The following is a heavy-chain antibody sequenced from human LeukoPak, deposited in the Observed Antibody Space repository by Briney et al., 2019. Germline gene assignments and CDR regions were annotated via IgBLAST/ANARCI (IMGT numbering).Heavy chain of an antibody. Sequence: SETLSLTCAVYGGSFSGYYWSWIREPPGKGLDWIGEINHSGSTNYNPSLKSRVTISVDTSKNQFSLKLSSVTAADTAVYYCAREWVVIGYFDYWGQGTLVTVSS. CDR2: INHSGST. V-gene: IGHV4-34*01. J-gene: IGHJ4*02. CDR3: AREWVVIGYFDY. D-gene: IGHD2-21*01. CDR1: GGSFSGYY.